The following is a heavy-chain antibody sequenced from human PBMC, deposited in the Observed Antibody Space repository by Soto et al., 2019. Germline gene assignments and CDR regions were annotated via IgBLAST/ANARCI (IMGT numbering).Heavy chain of an antibody. V-gene: IGHV6-1*01. D-gene: IGHD1-26*01. CDR3: VRDNIVRGADIFDY. CDR2: TYYRSNWYT. Sequence: SQTLSLTCAISGDSVSSNSAAWHWFRQSPSRGLEWLGRTYYRSNWYTDYAISVKSRITINPDTSKNQFSLQLNSVTPEDTALYYCVRDNIVRGADIFDYWGKGTLVTVSS. CDR1: GDSVSSNSAA. J-gene: IGHJ4*02.